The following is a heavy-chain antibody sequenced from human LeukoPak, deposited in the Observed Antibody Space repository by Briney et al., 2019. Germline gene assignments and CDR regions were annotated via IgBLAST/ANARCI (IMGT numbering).Heavy chain of an antibody. Sequence: ASVKVSCKASGYTFTGYYMHWVRQAPGQGLEWMGWINPNSGGTNYAQKFQGRVTMTRDTSISTAYMELSRLRSDDTAVYYCARDRDYIWGSYRSLDYWGQGTLVTVSS. D-gene: IGHD3-16*02. V-gene: IGHV1-2*02. CDR2: INPNSGGT. CDR3: ARDRDYIWGSYRSLDY. CDR1: GYTFTGYY. J-gene: IGHJ4*02.